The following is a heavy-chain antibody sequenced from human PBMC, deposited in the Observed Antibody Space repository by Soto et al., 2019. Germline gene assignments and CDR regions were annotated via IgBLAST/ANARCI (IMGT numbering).Heavy chain of an antibody. CDR2: TSYDGSKK. Sequence: QVQLVESGGGVVQPGKSLRLSCVASGFSFRSYAMHWVRQAPGQGLEWVAFTSYDGSKKDYAASVKGRFTVSRGNFENHLYLEMNSLRPEDTAVYYCAKEGQAHCSGGSCFSGWFDAWGHGTQVTVSS. CDR3: AKEGQAHCSGGSCFSGWFDA. CDR1: GFSFRSYA. D-gene: IGHD2-15*01. J-gene: IGHJ5*01. V-gene: IGHV3-30*18.